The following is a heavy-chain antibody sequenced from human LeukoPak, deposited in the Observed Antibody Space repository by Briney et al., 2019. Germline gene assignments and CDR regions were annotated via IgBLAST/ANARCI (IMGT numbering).Heavy chain of an antibody. CDR2: VYSSGST. J-gene: IGHJ4*02. V-gene: IGHV4-59*01. D-gene: IGHD7-27*01. Sequence: RASETLSLTCSVSGASMRTFSWTWIRQSPGKQLEWIGYVYSSGSTKYNPSLKSRVSLSIDLSRNQFSLNLNSVTSADTALYFCARDDTVGILVLWGQGILVTVSS. CDR3: ARDDTVGILVL. CDR1: GASMRTFS.